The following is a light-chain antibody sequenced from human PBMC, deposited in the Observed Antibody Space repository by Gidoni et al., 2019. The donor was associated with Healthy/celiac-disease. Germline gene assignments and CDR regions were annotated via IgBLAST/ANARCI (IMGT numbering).Light chain of an antibody. J-gene: IGKJ3*01. CDR2: AAS. V-gene: IGKV1-39*01. CDR1: QSISSY. Sequence: DIQMTQSPSSLSASVGDRVTITCRASQSISSYLNWYQQKPGKVPKLLIYAASSLQSGVPSRFSGSGSGTDFTLTISSLQPEDFATYYCQQSYSTVFTFGPGTKVDIK. CDR3: QQSYSTVFT.